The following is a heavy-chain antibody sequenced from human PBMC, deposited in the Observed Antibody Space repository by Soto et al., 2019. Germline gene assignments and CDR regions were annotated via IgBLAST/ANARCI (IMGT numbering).Heavy chain of an antibody. Sequence: GGSLRLSCAASGFTFSSYAMHWVRQAPGKGLEWVAVISYDGANKYYADSVKGRFTISRDNSKNTLYLQMNSLRTEDTAVYYCASEQLAVLRGVLDYWGRGTLVTVSS. D-gene: IGHD1-1*01. V-gene: IGHV3-30-3*01. CDR1: GFTFSSYA. CDR3: ASEQLAVLRGVLDY. J-gene: IGHJ4*02. CDR2: ISYDGANK.